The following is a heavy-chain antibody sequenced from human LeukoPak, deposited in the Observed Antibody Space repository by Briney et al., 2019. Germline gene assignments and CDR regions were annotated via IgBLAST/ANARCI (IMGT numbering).Heavy chain of an antibody. D-gene: IGHD3-22*01. CDR3: TTQTYYYDSSGYSTTWYFDY. CDR1: GFTFSNAW. CDR2: IKSKTDGGKI. Sequence: GGSLRLSCAASGFTFSNAWMNWVRQAPGKGLEWVGRIKSKTDGGKIDYAAPGKSRFTISRDDSKNTLYLQMNSLKTEDTAVYYCTTQTYYYDSSGYSTTWYFDYWGQGTLVTVSS. V-gene: IGHV3-15*01. J-gene: IGHJ4*02.